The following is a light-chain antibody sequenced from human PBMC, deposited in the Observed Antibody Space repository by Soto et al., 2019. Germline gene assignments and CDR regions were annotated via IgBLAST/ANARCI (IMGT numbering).Light chain of an antibody. J-gene: IGKJ4*01. CDR2: SAS. V-gene: IGKV3-20*01. CDR1: QSVTNNY. CDR3: QQSSYSPLT. Sequence: EIVLTQSPGTLSLSPGERATLSCRASQSVTNNYLAWYQQKPGQAPRLLIYSASSRATGIPDRFSSSGSGTDFTLTISRLEPEDFAVYFCQQSSYSPLTFGGGTKVEI.